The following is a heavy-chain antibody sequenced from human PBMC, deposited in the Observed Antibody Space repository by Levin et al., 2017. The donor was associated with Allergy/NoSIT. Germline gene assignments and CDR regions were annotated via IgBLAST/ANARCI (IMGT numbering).Heavy chain of an antibody. J-gene: IGHJ4*02. CDR1: GYSFTSYW. V-gene: IGHV5-51*01. Sequence: GESLKISCKGSGYSFTSYWIGWVRQMPGKGLEWMGIIYPGDSDTRYSPSFQGQVTISADKSISTAYLQWSSLKASDTAMYYCARRVVRGVQDWDYFDYWGQGTLVTVSS. CDR2: IYPGDSDT. CDR3: ARRVVRGVQDWDYFDY. D-gene: IGHD3-10*01.